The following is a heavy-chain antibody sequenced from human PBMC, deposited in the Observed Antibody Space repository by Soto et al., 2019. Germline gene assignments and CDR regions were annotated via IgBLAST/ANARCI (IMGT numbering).Heavy chain of an antibody. J-gene: IGHJ5*02. V-gene: IGHV1-69*06. CDR1: GGTFSTYT. CDR3: ARCLECRGYCLDKPTWFGP. Sequence: SVKVSCKASGGTFSTYTFSWVRQAPGQGXEWMGRIIPIFGTPYYAQRFQGRVTITADKSTSTVYMELSSLGSDDTAVYFCARCLECRGYCLDKPTWFGPWGQGTLVTVSS. CDR2: IIPIFGTP. D-gene: IGHD2-15*01.